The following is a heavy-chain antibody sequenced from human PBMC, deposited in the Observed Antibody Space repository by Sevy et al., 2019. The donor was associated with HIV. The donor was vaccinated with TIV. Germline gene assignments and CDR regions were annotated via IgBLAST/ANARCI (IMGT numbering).Heavy chain of an antibody. CDR2: ISYDGSNK. CDR3: ARDLLSAVTIPFYYYGMDV. Sequence: GGSLRLSCAASGFTFSIYVIHWVRQAPGKGLEWVAVISYDGSNKYYADSVKGRFTISRDNSKNTLYLQMHSLRAEDTAVYYCARDLLSAVTIPFYYYGMDVWGQGTTVTVSS. CDR1: GFTFSIYV. J-gene: IGHJ6*02. V-gene: IGHV3-30*04. D-gene: IGHD4-17*01.